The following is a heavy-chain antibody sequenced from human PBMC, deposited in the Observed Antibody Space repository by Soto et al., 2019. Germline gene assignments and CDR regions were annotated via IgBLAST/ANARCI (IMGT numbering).Heavy chain of an antibody. V-gene: IGHV3-30*04. CDR1: GFTFSNSA. CDR2: ISFDGNNI. CDR3: AKGCAADGNCFCFDD. Sequence: QVQLVESGGGVVQPGGSLRLSCAASGFTFSNSAMHWVRQAPGKGLEGVSYISFDGNNIYYPDSVRGRFTISRDNYKNTLSLQLNSLRAADTAVYYCAKGCAADGNCFCFDDWGQGVLVSVSS. D-gene: IGHD2-15*01. J-gene: IGHJ4*02.